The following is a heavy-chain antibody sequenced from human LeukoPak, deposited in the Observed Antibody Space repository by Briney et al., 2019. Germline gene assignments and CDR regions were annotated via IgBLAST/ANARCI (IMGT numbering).Heavy chain of an antibody. CDR2: ISGSGGST. V-gene: IGHV3-23*01. CDR3: AKVSNPGLSFSFLY. J-gene: IGHJ4*02. CDR1: GFTSGSYA. Sequence: GGSLRLSCAASGFTSGSYAMSWVRQAPGKGLEWVSAISGSGGSTYYADSVKGRFTISRDNSKNTLYLQMNSLRAEDTAVYYCAKVSNPGLSFSFLYWGQGTLVTVSS. D-gene: IGHD2-8*01.